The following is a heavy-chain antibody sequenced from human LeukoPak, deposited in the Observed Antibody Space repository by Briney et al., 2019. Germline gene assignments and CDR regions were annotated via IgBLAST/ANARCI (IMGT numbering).Heavy chain of an antibody. J-gene: IGHJ4*02. CDR1: GFTFSSYG. Sequence: SGGYLRLSCAASGFTFSSYGMHWVRQAPGKGLQWVAFIGYVESKKYYAGFVRGRFTISRDNSKNTVYLQMNSLRADDTAVYYCAKDLPDWNYDYWGKGTLVTVSS. CDR2: IGYVESKK. D-gene: IGHD1-7*01. V-gene: IGHV3-30*02. CDR3: AKDLPDWNYDY.